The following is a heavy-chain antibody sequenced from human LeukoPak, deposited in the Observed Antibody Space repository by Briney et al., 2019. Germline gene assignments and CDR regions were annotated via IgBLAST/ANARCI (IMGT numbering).Heavy chain of an antibody. J-gene: IGHJ4*02. CDR3: ASLQYYYGSGSYYHQFDY. Sequence: GGSLRLSCAASGFTFSSYWMSWVRQAPGKGLEWVANIKQDGSEKYYVDSVKGRFTISRDNAKNSLYLQMNSLRAEDTAVYYCASLQYYYGSGSYYHQFDYWGQGTLVTVSS. CDR1: GFTFSSYW. D-gene: IGHD3-10*01. V-gene: IGHV3-7*01. CDR2: IKQDGSEK.